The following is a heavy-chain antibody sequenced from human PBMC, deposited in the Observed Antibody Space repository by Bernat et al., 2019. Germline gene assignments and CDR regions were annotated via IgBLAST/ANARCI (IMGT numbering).Heavy chain of an antibody. J-gene: IGHJ3*02. Sequence: EVQLVESGGGLVQPGGSLRLSCAASGFTFSSYAMSWVRQAPGRGLEWVSGISGSGGYTYYADYVKGRFTITRDNSKNALYLQMNSLRAEDTAVYYCAKNRGGPNSAFDIWGRGSMVTVSS. CDR2: ISGSGGYT. CDR1: GFTFSSYA. V-gene: IGHV3-23*04. D-gene: IGHD1-14*01. CDR3: AKNRGGPNSAFDI.